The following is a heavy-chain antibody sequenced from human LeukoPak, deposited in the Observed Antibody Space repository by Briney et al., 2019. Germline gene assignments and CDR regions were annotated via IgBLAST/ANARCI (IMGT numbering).Heavy chain of an antibody. J-gene: IGHJ3*02. CDR3: ARDRGYYGSGSYYDAFDI. CDR1: GGTFSSYA. V-gene: IGHV1-69*13. D-gene: IGHD3-10*01. CDR2: IIPIFGTA. Sequence: SVKTSCKASGGTFSSYAISWVPQAPGQGLEWMGRIIPIFGTANYAQKFQGRVTIAADESTSTAYMELSSLRSEDTAVYYCARDRGYYGSGSYYDAFDIWGQGTMVTVSS.